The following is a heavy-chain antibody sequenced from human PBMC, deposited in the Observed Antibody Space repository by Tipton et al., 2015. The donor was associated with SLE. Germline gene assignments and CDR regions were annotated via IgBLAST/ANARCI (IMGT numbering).Heavy chain of an antibody. D-gene: IGHD3-22*01. CDR1: GYTFTSYD. J-gene: IGHJ3*02. V-gene: IGHV1-8*01. CDR2: VNPNSGNT. CDR3: ASQDSSGYNSAFDI. Sequence: QLVQSGAEVKKPGASVKVSCKASGYTFTSYDINWVRQATGQGLEWMGWVNPNSGNTGYAQKFQGRVTMTRNTSMSTAYMELSSLRSEDTAVYYCASQDSSGYNSAFDIWGQGTVVTVSS.